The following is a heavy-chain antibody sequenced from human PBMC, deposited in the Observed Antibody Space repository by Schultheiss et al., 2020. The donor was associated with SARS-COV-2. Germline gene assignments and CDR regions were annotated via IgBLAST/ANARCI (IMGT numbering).Heavy chain of an antibody. J-gene: IGHJ4*02. CDR3: ARGYCSSTSCYIDY. V-gene: IGHV3-66*02. CDR2: IYSGGST. D-gene: IGHD2-2*01. CDR1: GITVSSNY. Sequence: GRSLRLSCAASGITVSSNYMSWVRQAPGKGLEWVSVIYSGGSTYYADSVKGRFTISRDNSKNTLYLQMNSLRAEDTAVYYCARGYCSSTSCYIDYWGQGTLVTVSS.